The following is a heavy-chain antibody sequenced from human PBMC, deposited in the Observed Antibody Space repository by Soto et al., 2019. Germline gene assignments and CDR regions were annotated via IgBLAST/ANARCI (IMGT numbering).Heavy chain of an antibody. CDR2: TYFRSKWYN. CDR1: GDSVSSNTAS. J-gene: IGHJ5*02. CDR3: AKGDNLGPKTGYAFDP. Sequence: SQTLSLTRAISGDSVSSNTASWNWIRQSPSRGLEWLGRTYFRSKWYNDYAVSVKSRIIIIPDTSNNQFSLQLNSVTPEDTAVYFCAKGDNLGPKTGYAFDPWGQGIMVTVSS. D-gene: IGHD5-12*01. V-gene: IGHV6-1*01.